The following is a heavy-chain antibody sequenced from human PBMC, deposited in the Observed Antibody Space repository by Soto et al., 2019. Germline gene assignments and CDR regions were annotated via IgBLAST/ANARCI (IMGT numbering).Heavy chain of an antibody. Sequence: GGSLRLSCATSGFSFSNYAMSWVRQAPGKGLEWVAAITSVGYTYYVDSLKGRFTISKDNSKNTLYLQMNSLRAEDTAVYYCAKDLIDYSNSYFDYWGQGTLVTVSS. CDR1: GFSFSNYA. J-gene: IGHJ4*02. D-gene: IGHD4-4*01. V-gene: IGHV3-23*01. CDR3: AKDLIDYSNSYFDY. CDR2: ITSVGYT.